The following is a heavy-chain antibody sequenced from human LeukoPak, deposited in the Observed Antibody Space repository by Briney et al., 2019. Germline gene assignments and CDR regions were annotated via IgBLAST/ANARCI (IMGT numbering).Heavy chain of an antibody. V-gene: IGHV3-7*01. D-gene: IGHD6-13*01. J-gene: IGHJ4*02. Sequence: GGSLRLSCAACGFTFSSYWMTWVRQAPGKGLEWVANIKQDGSERYYVDSVKGRFTISRDNAKNTLYLQMNSLRVEDTAVYYCARDFMYSITCAGCWGQGTLVTVSS. CDR3: ARDFMYSITCAGC. CDR1: GFTFSSYW. CDR2: IKQDGSER.